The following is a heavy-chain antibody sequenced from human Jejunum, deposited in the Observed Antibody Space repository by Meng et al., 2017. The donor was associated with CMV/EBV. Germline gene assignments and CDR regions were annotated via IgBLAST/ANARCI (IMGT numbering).Heavy chain of an antibody. D-gene: IGHD2-2*01. CDR3: AKNLLSPSSFFDL. CDR1: GFTFRTPA. V-gene: IGHV3-23*01. CDR2: ISIYGGST. J-gene: IGHJ4*02. Sequence: ASGFTFRTPAMSWVRHGPGKGLEWVSSISIYGGSTFYADSVKGRFTISRDNSKDTLSLQMNSLRADDTAVYYCAKNLLSPSSFFDLWGQGTLVTVSS.